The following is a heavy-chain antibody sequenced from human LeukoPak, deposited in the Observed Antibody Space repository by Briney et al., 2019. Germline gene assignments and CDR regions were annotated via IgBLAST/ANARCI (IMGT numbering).Heavy chain of an antibody. CDR2: ISGSGGST. V-gene: IGHV3-23*01. D-gene: IGHD3-10*02. J-gene: IGHJ6*04. CDR1: GFTFSSYG. CDR3: AELGITMIGGV. Sequence: GGTLRLSCAASGFTFSSYGMSWVRQAPGKGLEWVSAISGSGGSTYYADSVKGRFAISRDNSKNTLYLQMNSLRAEDAAVYYCAELGITMIGGVWGKGTTITISS.